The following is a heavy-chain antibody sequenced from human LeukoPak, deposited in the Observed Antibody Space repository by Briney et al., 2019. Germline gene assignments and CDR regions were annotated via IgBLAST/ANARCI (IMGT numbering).Heavy chain of an antibody. CDR3: ARNMGAPGDAFDI. D-gene: IGHD2/OR15-2a*01. V-gene: IGHV4-59*07. CDR2: ICYSGSA. J-gene: IGHJ3*02. CDR1: GASISSYY. Sequence: PSYTLSLTCTVTGASISSYYWSWIRQPPGQRLEWIAYICYSGSATCDPSVKGRITISVDTSKNKFSLKLSSVTAADTAVYYCARNMGAPGDAFDIWGQGTVVTVSS.